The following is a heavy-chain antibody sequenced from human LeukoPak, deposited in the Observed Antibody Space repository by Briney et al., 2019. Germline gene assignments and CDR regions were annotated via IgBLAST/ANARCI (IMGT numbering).Heavy chain of an antibody. J-gene: IGHJ4*02. CDR3: ARGPSRDKYFDY. D-gene: IGHD2-2*01. Sequence: GGSLRLSCAASGFTVSSNYMSWVRQAPGKGLEWVSVIYSGGSTYYADSAKGRFTISRDNSKNTLYLQMNSLRAEDTAVYYCARGPSRDKYFDYWGQGTLVTVSS. V-gene: IGHV3-53*01. CDR1: GFTVSSNY. CDR2: IYSGGST.